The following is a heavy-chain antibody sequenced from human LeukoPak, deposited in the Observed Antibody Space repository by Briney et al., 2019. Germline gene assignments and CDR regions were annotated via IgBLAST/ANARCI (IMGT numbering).Heavy chain of an antibody. D-gene: IGHD3-16*01. J-gene: IGHJ4*02. CDR3: ASRSRTHYVRFDY. V-gene: IGHV1-69*01. CDR2: IIPIFGTA. CDR1: GGTFSSYA. Sequence: GSSVKVSCKASGGTFSSYAISWVRQAPGQGLEWKGGIIPIFGTANYAQKFQGRVTITADESTSTAYMELSSLRSEDTAVYYCASRSRTHYVRFDYWGQGTLVTVSS.